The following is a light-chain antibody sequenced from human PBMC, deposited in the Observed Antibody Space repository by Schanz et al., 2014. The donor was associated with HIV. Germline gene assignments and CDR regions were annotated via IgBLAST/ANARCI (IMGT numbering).Light chain of an antibody. J-gene: IGLJ3*02. Sequence: QSALTQPRSVSGSPGQSVTISCTGTSSDVGGYNYVSWYQQHPGKAPKLMIYDVINRPSGVSNRFSGSKSGNTASLTISGLQAEDEADYYCCSYAGSYTFVVFGGGTKLTVL. CDR2: DVI. CDR1: SSDVGGYNY. V-gene: IGLV2-11*01. CDR3: CSYAGSYTFVV.